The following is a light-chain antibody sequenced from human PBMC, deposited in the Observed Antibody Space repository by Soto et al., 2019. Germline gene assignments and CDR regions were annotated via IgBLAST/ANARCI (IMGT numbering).Light chain of an antibody. V-gene: IGKV3-15*01. Sequence: EIVMTQSPATLSVSPGERATLSCRASQSVSNNLAWYQQKPGQAPSLLIYGASTRATGIPARFSGSGSGTDFALTISSLQSEDFAVYYCQQYNNWPYTFGQGTKLEIK. CDR2: GAS. CDR1: QSVSNN. J-gene: IGKJ2*01. CDR3: QQYNNWPYT.